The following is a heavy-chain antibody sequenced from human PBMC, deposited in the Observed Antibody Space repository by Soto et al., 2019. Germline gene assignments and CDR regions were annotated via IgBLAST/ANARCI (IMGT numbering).Heavy chain of an antibody. CDR3: AKDATITIFGVVSYYFDY. V-gene: IGHV3-23*01. CDR1: GFTFSSYA. Sequence: GGSLRLSCAASGFTFSSYAMSWVRQAPGKGLEWVSAISGSGGSTYYADSVKGRFTISRDNSKNTRYLQMNSLRAEDTAVYYCAKDATITIFGVVSYYFDYWGQGTLVTVSS. J-gene: IGHJ4*02. CDR2: ISGSGGST. D-gene: IGHD3-3*01.